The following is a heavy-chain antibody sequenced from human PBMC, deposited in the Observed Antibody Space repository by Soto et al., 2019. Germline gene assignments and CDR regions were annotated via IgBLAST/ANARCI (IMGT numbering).Heavy chain of an antibody. J-gene: IGHJ4*02. CDR3: ARGDSRTYEVDY. CDR2: IGTAGDT. Sequence: GGSLRLSCAASGFTFSSYDMHWVRQATGKGLEWVSAIGTAGDTYYPGSVKGRFTISRENAKNSLYLQMNSLRAGDTAVYYCARGDSRTYEVDYWGQGTLVTVSS. CDR1: GFTFSSYD. V-gene: IGHV3-13*01. D-gene: IGHD6-13*01.